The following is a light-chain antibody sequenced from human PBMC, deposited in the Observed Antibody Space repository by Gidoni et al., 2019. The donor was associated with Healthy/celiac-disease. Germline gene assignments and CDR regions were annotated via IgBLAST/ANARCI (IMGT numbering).Light chain of an antibody. CDR3: QQSYSTPPFT. Sequence: IQMTQSPSSLSASVGDRVTITCRASQSISSYLNWYQQKPGKAPKLLIYAASSLQRGVPSRFSGSGSGTDFTLTISSLQPEDFATYYCQQSYSTPPFTFGPGTKVDIK. CDR1: QSISSY. V-gene: IGKV1-39*01. J-gene: IGKJ3*01. CDR2: AAS.